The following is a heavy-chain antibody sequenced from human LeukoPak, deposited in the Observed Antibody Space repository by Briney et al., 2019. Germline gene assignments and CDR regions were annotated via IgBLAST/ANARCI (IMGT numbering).Heavy chain of an antibody. D-gene: IGHD3-16*01. Sequence: ASVKVSCKASGYTFTSYGINWVRQATGQGLEWMGWMNPNSGNTGYAQKFQGRVTITRNTSISTAYMELSSLRSEDTAVYYCAREGGAMAYYFDYWGQGTLVTVSS. CDR3: AREGGAMAYYFDY. V-gene: IGHV1-8*03. J-gene: IGHJ4*02. CDR1: GYTFTSYG. CDR2: MNPNSGNT.